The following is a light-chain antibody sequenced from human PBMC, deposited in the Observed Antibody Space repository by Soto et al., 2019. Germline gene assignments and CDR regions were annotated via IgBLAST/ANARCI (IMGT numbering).Light chain of an antibody. V-gene: IGKV3-15*01. CDR3: QQYNNWPRT. Sequence: EIVMTQSPATLSVSPGERATLSCRSSQSVSSNFAWYPQKPGQAPRLLIYGASTRATGIPARFSGSGSGTEFTLTISSLQSEDFAVYYCQQYNNWPRTFGQGTKVEIK. CDR2: GAS. CDR1: QSVSSN. J-gene: IGKJ1*01.